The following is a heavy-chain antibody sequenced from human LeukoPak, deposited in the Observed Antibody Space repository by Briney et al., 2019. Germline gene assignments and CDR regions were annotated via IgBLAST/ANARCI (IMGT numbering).Heavy chain of an antibody. CDR3: AKGPYGLGIYYGMDV. J-gene: IGHJ6*02. V-gene: IGHV3-23*01. D-gene: IGHD3-10*01. Sequence: GGSLRLSCAASGFTFSTYVMNWFRQAPGKGLQWLSVIGGDGTTYYADSVKGRFTVSRDNSENTLYLQMNSLRAEDTAVYYCAKGPYGLGIYYGMDVWGQGTTVTV. CDR2: IGGDGTT. CDR1: GFTFSTYV.